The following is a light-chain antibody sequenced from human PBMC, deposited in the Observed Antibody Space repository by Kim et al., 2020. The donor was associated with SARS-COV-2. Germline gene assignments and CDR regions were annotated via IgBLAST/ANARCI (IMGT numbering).Light chain of an antibody. J-gene: IGLJ3*02. Sequence: QPVLTQSPSASASLGASVKLTCTLSSGHSSYAIAWHQQQSEKGPRYLMKLNSDGSHSKGDGIPDRFSGSSSGAERYLTISSLQPEDEADYYCQTWGTGMLWVFGEGTQLTVL. V-gene: IGLV4-69*01. CDR2: LNSDGSH. CDR3: QTWGTGMLWV. CDR1: SGHSSYA.